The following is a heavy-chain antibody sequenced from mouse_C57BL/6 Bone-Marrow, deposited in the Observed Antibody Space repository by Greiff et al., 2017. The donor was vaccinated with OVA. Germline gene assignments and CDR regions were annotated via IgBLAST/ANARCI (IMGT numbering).Heavy chain of an antibody. CDR1: GYSITSGYY. V-gene: IGHV3-6*01. Sequence: EVKLMESGPGLVKPSQSLSLTCSVTGYSITSGYYWNWIRQFPGNKLEWMGYISYDGSNNYNPSLKNRISITRDTSKNQFFLKLNSVTTEDTATYYCARDEYYGRWYFDVWGTGTTVTVSS. CDR2: ISYDGSN. J-gene: IGHJ1*03. D-gene: IGHD1-1*01. CDR3: ARDEYYGRWYFDV.